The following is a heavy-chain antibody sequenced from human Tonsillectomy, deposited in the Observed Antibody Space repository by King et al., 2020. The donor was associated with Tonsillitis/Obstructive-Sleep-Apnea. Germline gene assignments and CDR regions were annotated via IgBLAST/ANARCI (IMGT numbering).Heavy chain of an antibody. CDR3: ASHDFWSAERIPQFDFDY. J-gene: IGHJ4*02. CDR1: GGSISSYY. Sequence: QLQESSPGLVKPSETLSLTCTVSGGSISSYYWSWIRQPPGKGLEWIGYIYYSGSTNYNPSLKNRVTISVDTSKNQFSLKLSSVTAADTAVYYWASHDFWSAERIPQFDFDYWGQGTLVTVSS. CDR2: IYYSGST. D-gene: IGHD3-3*01. V-gene: IGHV4-59*01.